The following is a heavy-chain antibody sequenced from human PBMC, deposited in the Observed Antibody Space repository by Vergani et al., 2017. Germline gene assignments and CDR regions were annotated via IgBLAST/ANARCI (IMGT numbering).Heavy chain of an antibody. CDR1: GYTFTGYY. V-gene: IGHV1-2*02. J-gene: IGHJ5*02. CDR2: INPNSGGT. Sequence: QVQLVQSGAEVKKPGASVKVSCKASGYTFTGYYMHWVRQAPGQGLEWMGWINPNSGGTNYAQKFQGRVTMTRDTSISTAYMELSRLRSDDTAVYYCAGDGSGSPFPGIMGWFDPWGQGTLVTVSS. D-gene: IGHD3-16*01. CDR3: AGDGSGSPFPGIMGWFDP.